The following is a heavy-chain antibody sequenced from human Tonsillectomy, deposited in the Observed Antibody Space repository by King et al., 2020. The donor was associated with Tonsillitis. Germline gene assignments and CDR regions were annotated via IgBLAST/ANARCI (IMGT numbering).Heavy chain of an antibody. J-gene: IGHJ4*02. CDR2: ISWSRGRI. V-gene: IGHV3-9*01. CDR1: GFTFDDYA. CDR3: AKDISPHYYGSGTADY. Sequence: VQLVESGGGLVQPGRSLRLSCAASGFTFDDYAMHWVRQAPGKGLEWVSGISWSRGRICDGDFVRGRFTISRENAKNSLYLQMNSLRAEDTALYYCAKDISPHYYGSGTADYWGQGTLVTVSS. D-gene: IGHD3-10*01.